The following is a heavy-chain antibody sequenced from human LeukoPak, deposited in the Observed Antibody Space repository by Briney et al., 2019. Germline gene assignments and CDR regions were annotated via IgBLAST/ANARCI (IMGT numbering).Heavy chain of an antibody. CDR1: GGSISSYY. J-gene: IGHJ3*02. Sequence: PSETLSLTCTVSGGSISSYYWSWIRQPPGKGLEWIGYIYYSGSTYYSPSLRSRVTISLDTSRNQFSLKLNSVTAADTAVYYCAKSNGYGLVDIWGQGTMVTVSS. V-gene: IGHV4-59*12. CDR2: IYYSGST. CDR3: AKSNGYGLVDI. D-gene: IGHD3-10*01.